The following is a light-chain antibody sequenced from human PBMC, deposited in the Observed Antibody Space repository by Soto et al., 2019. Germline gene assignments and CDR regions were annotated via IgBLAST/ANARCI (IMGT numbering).Light chain of an antibody. CDR3: CSFAGNFLYV. CDR2: DVT. CDR1: NSDVGGYSY. Sequence: QSALTQPRSVSGSPGQSVTISCTGSNSDVGGYSYVSWYQQHPGKAPKLMIYDVTKRPSGVPDRFSGSKSGNTASLTISGLQAEDEADYHCCSFAGNFLYVFGTGTKLTVL. V-gene: IGLV2-11*01. J-gene: IGLJ1*01.